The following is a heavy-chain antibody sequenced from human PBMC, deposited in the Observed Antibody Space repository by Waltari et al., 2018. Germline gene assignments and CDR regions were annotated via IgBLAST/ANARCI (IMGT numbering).Heavy chain of an antibody. D-gene: IGHD3-10*02. CDR2: ISGSGGST. V-gene: IGHV3-23*01. J-gene: IGHJ4*02. CDR1: GFTFRSYA. CDR3: AKNTAVRGVIADY. Sequence: EVQLLESGGGLVQPGGSLRLSCAASGFTFRSYAMSWVRQAPGKGLEWVSAISGSGGSTYYADSVKGRFTISRDNSKNTLYLQMNSLRAEDTAVYYCAKNTAVRGVIADYWGQGTLVTVSS.